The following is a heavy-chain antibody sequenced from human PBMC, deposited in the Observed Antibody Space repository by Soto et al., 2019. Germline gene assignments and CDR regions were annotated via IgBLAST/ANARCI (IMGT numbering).Heavy chain of an antibody. Sequence: SETLSLTCTVSGGSVSSGSYYWSWIRQPPGKGLEWIGYIYYSGSTNYNPSLKSRVTISVETSKNQFSLKLSSVTAADTAVYYWAREGYYGSGSYPDYWGQGTLVTVSS. D-gene: IGHD3-10*01. CDR3: AREGYYGSGSYPDY. CDR1: GGSVSSGSYY. V-gene: IGHV4-61*01. J-gene: IGHJ4*02. CDR2: IYYSGST.